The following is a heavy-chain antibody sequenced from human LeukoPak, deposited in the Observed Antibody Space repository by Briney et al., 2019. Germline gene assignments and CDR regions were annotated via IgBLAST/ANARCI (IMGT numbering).Heavy chain of an antibody. V-gene: IGHV1-8*03. CDR1: GYTFTTYD. CDR2: MNPNSGST. Sequence: ASVKVSCKASGYTFTTYDINWVRQATGQGLEWMGWMNPNSGSTGYAQKFQGRVTITRNTSINTAYMELSSLRSEDTAVYYCARAGSSSLFYYYMDVWRKGTTVTVSS. CDR3: ARAGSSSLFYYYMDV. D-gene: IGHD2-15*01. J-gene: IGHJ6*03.